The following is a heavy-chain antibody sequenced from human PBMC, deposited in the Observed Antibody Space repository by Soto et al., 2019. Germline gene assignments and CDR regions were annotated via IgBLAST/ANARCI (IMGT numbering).Heavy chain of an antibody. D-gene: IGHD6-19*01. CDR3: AEGPCIGVASDFDY. CDR1: GFTFSSYA. V-gene: IGHV3-23*01. Sequence: GGSLRLSCAASGFTFSSYAMSWVRQAPGTGLEWVSAISGSGGSTYYADSVKGRFTISRDNSKNTRYLQMNSLRAEDTAVDYCAEGPCIGVASDFDYWGQGTLVTVSS. J-gene: IGHJ4*02. CDR2: ISGSGGST.